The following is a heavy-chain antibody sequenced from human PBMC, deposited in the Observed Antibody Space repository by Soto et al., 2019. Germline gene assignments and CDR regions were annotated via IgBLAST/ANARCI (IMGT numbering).Heavy chain of an antibody. CDR2: INYSGST. CDR3: ARVAGVAAPTFSY. V-gene: IGHV4-59*01. J-gene: IGHJ4*02. D-gene: IGHD6-6*01. CDR1: GGSISSDY. Sequence: PSETLSLTCTVSGGSISSDYWSWVRQPPGKGLEWIGYINYSGSTNYNPSLESRVTIAIDPSKNKLSLKLRTLTTADTAVYFCARVAGVAAPTFSYWGQGTLVTVSS.